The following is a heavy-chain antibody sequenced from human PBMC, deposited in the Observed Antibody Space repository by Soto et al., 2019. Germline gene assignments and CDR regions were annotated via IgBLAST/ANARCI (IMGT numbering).Heavy chain of an antibody. J-gene: IGHJ5*02. D-gene: IGHD2-2*01. CDR1: GFSFNKYG. CDR3: AKDRVIQLLPIWPDP. Sequence: HPGGSLRLSCAASGFSFNKYGMHWVRQAPGKGLEWVASVSSDGSIQYYADSVKGRFTISRDNSKSTLYLQMDSLRVDDTAVYYCAKDRVIQLLPIWPDPWGQGTLVTGPS. V-gene: IGHV3-30*18. CDR2: VSSDGSIQ.